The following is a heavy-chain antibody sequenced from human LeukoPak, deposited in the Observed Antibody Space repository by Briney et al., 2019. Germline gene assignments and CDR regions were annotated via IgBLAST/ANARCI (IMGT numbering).Heavy chain of an antibody. J-gene: IGHJ4*02. V-gene: IGHV3-23*01. D-gene: IGHD3-22*01. CDR1: GFAFTSYT. Sequence: GGSLRLSCAASGFAFTSYTMSWVRQAPGKGLEWVSCISGTGGSTYYADSVKGRFTISRDNSKNTLYLQMNSLRAEDTAVYYCAKHMWLGDSGQGTLVTVSS. CDR3: AKHMWLGD. CDR2: ISGTGGST.